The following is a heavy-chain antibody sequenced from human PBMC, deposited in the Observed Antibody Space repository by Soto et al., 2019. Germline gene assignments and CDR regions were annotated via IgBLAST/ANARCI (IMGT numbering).Heavy chain of an antibody. CDR1: GDSVSSRNYY. Sequence: PSETLSLTCTVSGDSVSSRNYYWSWIRQPPGKGLEWIGYIYYSGSTNYNPSLKSRVTISVDTSKNQFSLKLSSVTAADTAVYYCARDPSSSWLDYYYGMDVWGQGTTVTVSS. V-gene: IGHV4-61*01. CDR3: ARDPSSSWLDYYYGMDV. D-gene: IGHD6-13*01. CDR2: IYYSGST. J-gene: IGHJ6*02.